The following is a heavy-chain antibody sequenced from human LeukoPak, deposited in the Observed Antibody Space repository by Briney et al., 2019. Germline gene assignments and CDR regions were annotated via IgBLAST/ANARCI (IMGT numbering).Heavy chain of an antibody. V-gene: IGHV3-30*04. Sequence: GGSLRLSCAASGFTFSSYAMHWVRQAPGKGLEWVAVISCDGSNKYYADSVKGRFSISRDNSKNTLYLQMNSLRAEDTAVYYCARDGTDSSSWWVYFQHWGQGTLVTVSS. J-gene: IGHJ1*01. CDR1: GFTFSSYA. D-gene: IGHD6-13*01. CDR3: ARDGTDSSSWWVYFQH. CDR2: ISCDGSNK.